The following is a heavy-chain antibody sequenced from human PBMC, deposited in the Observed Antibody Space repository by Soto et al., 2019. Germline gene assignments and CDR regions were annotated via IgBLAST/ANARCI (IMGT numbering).Heavy chain of an antibody. V-gene: IGHV1-69*13. Sequence: SVKVSCKXSGGTFSSYAISWVRQAPGQGLEWMGGIIPIFGTANYAQKFQGRVTITADESTSTAYMELSSLRSEDTAVYYCARAVGYCSSTSCFDYYYYGMDVWGQGTTVTVSS. CDR2: IIPIFGTA. CDR3: ARAVGYCSSTSCFDYYYYGMDV. CDR1: GGTFSSYA. J-gene: IGHJ6*02. D-gene: IGHD2-2*01.